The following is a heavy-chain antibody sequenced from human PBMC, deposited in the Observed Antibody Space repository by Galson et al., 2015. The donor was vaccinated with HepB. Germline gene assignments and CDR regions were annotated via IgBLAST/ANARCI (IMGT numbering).Heavy chain of an antibody. V-gene: IGHV1-69*13. CDR2: IIFIFGTI. D-gene: IGHD3-22*01. Sequence: SVKVSCKASGGSISSYGISWVRQAPGQGLEWMGDIIFIFGTINYAQKFQGRVTITADESTRTAYMELSSLRSEDTAVYYCARDIFDHYDTSGYLDYWGQGTLVTVSS. J-gene: IGHJ4*02. CDR3: ARDIFDHYDTSGYLDY. CDR1: GGSISSYG.